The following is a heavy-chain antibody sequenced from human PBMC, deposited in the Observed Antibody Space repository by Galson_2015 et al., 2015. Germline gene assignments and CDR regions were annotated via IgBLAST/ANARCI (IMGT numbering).Heavy chain of an antibody. CDR1: GGSFSGFY. D-gene: IGHD6-19*01. Sequence: SEPLSLTCAVYGGSFSGFYWSWIRQPPGKGLEWIGEINHSGSTNYNPSLKSRVSISVDTSKNQFSLKLRSVTAADTAVYYCARGRAVPCLYVYWGQGTLVTVSS. CDR3: ARGRAVPCLYVY. V-gene: IGHV4-34*01. CDR2: INHSGST. J-gene: IGHJ4*02.